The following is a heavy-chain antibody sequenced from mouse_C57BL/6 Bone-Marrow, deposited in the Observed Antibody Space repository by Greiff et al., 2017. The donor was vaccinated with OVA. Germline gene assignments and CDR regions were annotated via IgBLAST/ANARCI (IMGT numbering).Heavy chain of an antibody. CDR1: GFTFSSYG. CDR2: ISSGGSYT. CDR3: ARRDYYGSSPAFAY. J-gene: IGHJ3*01. Sequence: DVHLVESGGDLVKPGGSLKLSCAASGFTFSSYGMSWVRQTPDKRLEWVATISSGGSYTYYPDSVKGRFTISRDNAKNTLYLQMSSLKSEDTAMYYCARRDYYGSSPAFAYWGQGTLVTVSA. V-gene: IGHV5-6*01. D-gene: IGHD1-1*01.